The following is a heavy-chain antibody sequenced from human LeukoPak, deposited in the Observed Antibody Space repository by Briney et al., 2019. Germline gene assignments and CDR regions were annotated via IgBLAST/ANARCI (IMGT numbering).Heavy chain of an antibody. D-gene: IGHD5-12*01. J-gene: IGHJ4*02. CDR1: GFTFSNAW. V-gene: IGHV3-7*01. CDR2: IREDGTEK. Sequence: GGSLRLSCAASGFTFSNAWMSWVRQAPGKGLEWVANIREDGTEKYYVDSVKGRFSISRDNAKNSVYLQMNSLRAEDTAVYYCARVEASGYDYGAFDYWGQGTLVTVSS. CDR3: ARVEASGYDYGAFDY.